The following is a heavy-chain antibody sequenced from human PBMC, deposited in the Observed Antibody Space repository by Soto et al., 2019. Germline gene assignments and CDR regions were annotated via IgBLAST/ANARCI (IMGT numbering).Heavy chain of an antibody. J-gene: IGHJ4*02. CDR2: ISGSGGST. CDR1: GFTFSSYA. D-gene: IGHD3-22*01. V-gene: IGHV3-23*01. Sequence: EVQLLESGGGLVQPGGSLRLSCAASGFTFSSYAMSWVRQAPGKGLEWVSAISGSGGSTYYADSVKGRFTIYRDNSKNTLYLQMNSLRAEDTAVYYCAKRWERRYYDSSGYYTGAFDYWGQGTLVTVSS. CDR3: AKRWERRYYDSSGYYTGAFDY.